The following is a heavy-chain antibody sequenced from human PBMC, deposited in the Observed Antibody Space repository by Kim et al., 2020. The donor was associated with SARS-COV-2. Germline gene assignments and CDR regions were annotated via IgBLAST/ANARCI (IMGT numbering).Heavy chain of an antibody. CDR1: GFTFSSYG. D-gene: IGHD3-10*01. CDR3: ANSLAGLLWFGELSGGM. V-gene: IGHV3-30*18. CDR2: ISYDGSNK. Sequence: GGSLRLSCAASGFTFSSYGMHWVRQAPGKGLEWVAVISYDGSNKYYADSVKGRFTISRDNSKNTLYLQMNSLRAEDTAVYYCANSLAGLLWFGELSGGM. J-gene: IGHJ6*01.